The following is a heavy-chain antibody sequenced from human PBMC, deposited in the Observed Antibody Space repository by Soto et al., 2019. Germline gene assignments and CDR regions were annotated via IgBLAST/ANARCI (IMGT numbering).Heavy chain of an antibody. CDR2: IKQDGSEK. CDR3: ARRNLYYDSSGPFDY. V-gene: IGHV3-7*01. J-gene: IGHJ4*02. Sequence: PGWSLRLSCAASGFTFSSYWMSWVCQARGKGLEWVANIKQDGSEKYYVDSVKGRFTISRDNAKNSLYLQMNSLRAEDTAVYYCARRNLYYDSSGPFDYWGQATLVTVSS. D-gene: IGHD3-22*01. CDR1: GFTFSSYW.